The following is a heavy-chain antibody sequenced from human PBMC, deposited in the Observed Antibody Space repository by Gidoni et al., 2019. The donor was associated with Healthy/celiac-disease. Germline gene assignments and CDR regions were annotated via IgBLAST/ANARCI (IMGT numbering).Heavy chain of an antibody. CDR2: ISYDGSNT. D-gene: IGHD6-19*01. CDR1: GFTFSSYG. CDR3: AKERASSSSGWYYYYYGMDV. V-gene: IGHV3-30*18. J-gene: IGHJ6*02. Sequence: QVQLVESGGGVVQPGRSLRLSCAASGFTFSSYGMHWVRQAPGKGLEWVAVISYDGSNTYYADSVKGRFTISRDNSKNTLYLQMNSLRAEDTAVYYCAKERASSSSGWYYYYYGMDVWGQGTTVTVSS.